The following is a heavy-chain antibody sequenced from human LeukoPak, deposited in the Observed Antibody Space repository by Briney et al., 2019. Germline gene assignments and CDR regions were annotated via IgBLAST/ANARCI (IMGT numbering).Heavy chain of an antibody. Sequence: SETLSLTCTVSGVSISSGSYYWGWIRQPAGKGLEWIGRIYNSGSTIYNPSLSGRVTISVDTSKNRFSLKLTSVTAADTAVYYCARDMGRSPSRRYQFDPWAREPWSPSPQ. CDR2: IYNSGST. V-gene: IGHV4-61*10. CDR3: ARDMGRSPSRRYQFDP. CDR1: GVSISSGSYY. D-gene: IGHD2-2*01. J-gene: IGHJ5*02.